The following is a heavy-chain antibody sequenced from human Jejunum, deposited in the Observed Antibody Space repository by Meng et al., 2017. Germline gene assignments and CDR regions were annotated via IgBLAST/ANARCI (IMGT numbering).Heavy chain of an antibody. D-gene: IGHD2/OR15-2a*01. CDR1: GGSIGGYF. J-gene: IGHJ4*02. CDR2: VSSSGST. CDR3: ARWGTYYSGFDS. Sequence: GSLRLSCTVSGGSIGGYFWSWIRQPPGKGQEWIGYVSSSGSTTYNPSLKSRVTILVDTSKNQFSLKLSSVTAADTAMYYCARWGTYYSGFDSWGQGTLVTVSS. V-gene: IGHV4-59*01.